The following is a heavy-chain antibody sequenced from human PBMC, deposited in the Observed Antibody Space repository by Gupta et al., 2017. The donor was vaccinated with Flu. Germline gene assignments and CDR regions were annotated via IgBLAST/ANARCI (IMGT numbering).Heavy chain of an antibody. Sequence: EVQLLESGGGLVQPGGSLRLSCAASGFTFSSYAMSWVRQAPGKGLEWVSAISGSGGSTYYADSVKGRFTISRDNSKNTLYLQMNSLRAEDTAVYYCAKEVNFGVVTRATKEFDYWGQGTLVTVSS. V-gene: IGHV3-23*01. CDR3: AKEVNFGVVTRATKEFDY. CDR2: ISGSGGST. CDR1: GFTFSSYA. J-gene: IGHJ4*02. D-gene: IGHD3-3*01.